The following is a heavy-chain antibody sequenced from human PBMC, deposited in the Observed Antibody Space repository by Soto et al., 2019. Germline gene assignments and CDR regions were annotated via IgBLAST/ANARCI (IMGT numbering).Heavy chain of an antibody. D-gene: IGHD3-10*01. CDR3: ARAYGSGSYYRAQSYYYYGMDV. CDR2: INPIFGTA. Sequence: ASVKVSCKASGGTFSSYAISWVRQAPGHGPEWLGGINPIFGTANYAQKFQGRVTSTADKSTSTAYMELSSLRSEDTAAYYCARAYGSGSYYRAQSYYYYGMDVWGQGTTVTVPS. CDR1: GGTFSSYA. J-gene: IGHJ6*02. V-gene: IGHV1-69*06.